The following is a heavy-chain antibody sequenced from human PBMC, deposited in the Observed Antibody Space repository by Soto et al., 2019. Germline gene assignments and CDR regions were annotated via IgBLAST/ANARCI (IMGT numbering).Heavy chain of an antibody. CDR3: ARGRYGDY. CDR1: GYGFNTYG. J-gene: IGHJ4*01. Sequence: QVHLVQSGAEVKKPGASVKVSCKGSGYGFNTYGITWVRQAPGQGLEWMAWISAHNGNTNYAQKLQGRVTVTRDTSTSTAYMELRRLRSDDTAVYYCARGRYGDYWGHGALVTVSS. V-gene: IGHV1-18*01. D-gene: IGHD1-1*01. CDR2: ISAHNGNT.